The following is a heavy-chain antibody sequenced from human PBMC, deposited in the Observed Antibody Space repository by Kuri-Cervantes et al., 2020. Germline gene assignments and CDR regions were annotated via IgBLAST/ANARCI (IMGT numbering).Heavy chain of an antibody. CDR1: GGSISSYYW. D-gene: IGHD5-12*01. V-gene: IGHV2-5*05. Sequence: TLSLTCTVSGGSISSYYWSWIRQPPGKGLEWLALIYWDDDQRYGPSLKSRLTITKDTSKNQVVLTMTNMEPVDTATYYCAHSGSKGYSYFDYWGQGILVTVSS. J-gene: IGHJ4*02. CDR3: AHSGSKGYSYFDY. CDR2: IYWDDDQ.